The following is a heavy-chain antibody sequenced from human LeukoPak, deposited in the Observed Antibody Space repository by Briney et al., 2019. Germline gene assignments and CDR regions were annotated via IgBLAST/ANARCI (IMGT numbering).Heavy chain of an antibody. CDR3: ARGLGDPGGDYYYGMDV. CDR1: GGSISSGGYY. CDR2: IYYSGST. Sequence: PSETLSLTCTVSGGSISSGGYYWSWIRQHPGKGLEWIGYIYYSGSTYYNPSLKSRVTISVDTSKNQFSLKLSSVTAADTAVYYCARGLGDPGGDYYYGMDVWGQGTTVTVSS. J-gene: IGHJ6*02. D-gene: IGHD3-16*01. V-gene: IGHV4-31*03.